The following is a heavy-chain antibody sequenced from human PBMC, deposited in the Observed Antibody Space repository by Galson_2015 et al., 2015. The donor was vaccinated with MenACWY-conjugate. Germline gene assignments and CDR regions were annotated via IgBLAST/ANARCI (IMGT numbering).Heavy chain of an antibody. J-gene: IGHJ4*02. D-gene: IGHD1-26*01. Sequence: SLRLSCAASGFIFNTYWMHWVRQAPGKGLVWVSRINPGGSSTTYADSVKDRFTISRDNAKNTLYLQMNSLRPEGTAVFYCAKTRGASFYFDSWGQGPLATVSS. V-gene: IGHV3-74*01. CDR1: GFIFNTYW. CDR2: INPGGSST. CDR3: AKTRGASFYFDS.